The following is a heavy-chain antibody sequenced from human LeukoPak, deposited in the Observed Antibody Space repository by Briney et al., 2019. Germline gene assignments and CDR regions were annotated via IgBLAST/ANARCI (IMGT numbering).Heavy chain of an antibody. CDR3: AKGETVASWSGAFDI. Sequence: SGGSLRLSCAASGFTFSSYAMSWVRQAPGKGLERVSAISGSGGSTYYADSVKGRFTISRDNSKNTLYLQMNSLRAEDTAVYYCAKGETVASWSGAFDIWGQGTMVTVSS. CDR1: GFTFSSYA. J-gene: IGHJ3*02. D-gene: IGHD6-19*01. CDR2: ISGSGGST. V-gene: IGHV3-23*01.